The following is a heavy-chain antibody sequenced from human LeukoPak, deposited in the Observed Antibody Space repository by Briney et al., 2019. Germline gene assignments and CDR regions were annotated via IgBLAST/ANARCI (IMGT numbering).Heavy chain of an antibody. J-gene: IGHJ5*02. D-gene: IGHD4-23*01. CDR3: ARDNSVEDTAWWFDP. V-gene: IGHV1-46*01. CDR1: GYTFTSYY. Sequence: ASVKVSCKASGYTFTSYYMHWVRQAPGQGLEWMGIINPSGGGTSYAQKFQGRVTMTRDMSTSTDYMELSSLRSADTAVYYCARDNSVEDTAWWFDPWGQGTLVTVSS. CDR2: INPSGGGT.